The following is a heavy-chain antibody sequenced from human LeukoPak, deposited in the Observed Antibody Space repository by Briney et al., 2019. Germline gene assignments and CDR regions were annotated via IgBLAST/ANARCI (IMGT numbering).Heavy chain of an antibody. CDR3: ARRTFPNDAFDV. Sequence: PGGSLRLSCAASGFTFSSYAMSWVRQAPGKGLEWVSSLSAGGGSTYYAESVKGRFTISRDNSKNTLYLQMNSLRAEDTAVYYCARRTFPNDAFDVWGQGTVVTVSS. J-gene: IGHJ3*01. V-gene: IGHV3-23*01. CDR2: LSAGGGST. D-gene: IGHD1-7*01. CDR1: GFTFSSYA.